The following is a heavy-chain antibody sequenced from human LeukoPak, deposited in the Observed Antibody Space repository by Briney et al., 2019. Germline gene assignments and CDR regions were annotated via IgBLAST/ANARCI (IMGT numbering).Heavy chain of an antibody. Sequence: GGSLRLSCAASGFTFSSYSMNWVRQAPGKGLEWVSYISSDSRTIYYADSVKGRFTISRDNSKNTLYLQMNSLRADDTAVYYCARHFTTGSIDHWGQGNLVTVSS. D-gene: IGHD3-9*01. CDR1: GFTFSSYS. CDR3: ARHFTTGSIDH. V-gene: IGHV3-48*01. J-gene: IGHJ4*02. CDR2: ISSDSRTI.